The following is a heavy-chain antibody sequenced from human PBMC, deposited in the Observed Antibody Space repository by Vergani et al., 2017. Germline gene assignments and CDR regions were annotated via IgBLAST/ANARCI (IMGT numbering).Heavy chain of an antibody. CDR1: GFTFSSYG. V-gene: IGHV3-30*02. CDR2: IQYDGNNK. CDR3: AKRSSSGWYVFDY. J-gene: IGHJ4*02. Sequence: QVQLVESGGGVVQPGGSLRLSCAASGFTFSSYGMHCVRQAPGKGLEWVAFIQYDGNNKYYADSVKGRFTISRENSKNTLYLQMNSLRAEDTAVYYCAKRSSSGWYVFDYWGQGTLVTVSS. D-gene: IGHD6-19*01.